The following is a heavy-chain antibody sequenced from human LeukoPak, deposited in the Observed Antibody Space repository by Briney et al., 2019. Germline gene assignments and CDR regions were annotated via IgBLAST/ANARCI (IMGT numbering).Heavy chain of an antibody. CDR3: ARGSLDYDSSGYYSPEEYFQH. CDR2: IYYSGST. CDR1: GGSISSYY. Sequence: SETLSLTCTVSGGSISSYYWSWIRQPPGKGLEWIGYIYYSGSTNYNPSLKSRVTISVDTSKNQFSLKLSSVTAADTAVYYCARGSLDYDSSGYYSPEEYFQHWGQGTLDTVSS. V-gene: IGHV4-59*01. D-gene: IGHD3-22*01. J-gene: IGHJ1*01.